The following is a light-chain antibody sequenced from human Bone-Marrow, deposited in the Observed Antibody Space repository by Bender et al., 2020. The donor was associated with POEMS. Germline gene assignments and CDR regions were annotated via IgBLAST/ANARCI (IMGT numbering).Light chain of an antibody. J-gene: IGLJ3*02. V-gene: IGLV2-14*01. CDR2: EVS. CDR3: QSYDNSLGGWV. CDR1: HNDVGGYNY. Sequence: QSALTQPASVSGSPGQSITISCTGTHNDVGGYNYVSWYQQHPGKAPKLMIYEVSERPSGVPHRFSGSKSGNTASLTITGLQAEDDGDYHCQSYDNSLGGWVFGGGTKLTVL.